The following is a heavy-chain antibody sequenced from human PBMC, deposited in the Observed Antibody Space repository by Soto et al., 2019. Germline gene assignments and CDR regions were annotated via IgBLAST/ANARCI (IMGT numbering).Heavy chain of an antibody. CDR1: GFPFGRSA. V-gene: IGHV3-23*01. CDR3: ATQDCSGAACSPPG. CDR2: IISDTART. Sequence: EVQLLESGGGLVQPGGPLGLSCAASGFPFGRSAMSWVRQAPGMGLEWVSTIISDTARTHYADSVKGRFTISRDSSKNTMFLQMNSLRAADTAVYYCATQDCSGAACSPPGWGQGTLVTVSS. J-gene: IGHJ4*02. D-gene: IGHD2-15*01.